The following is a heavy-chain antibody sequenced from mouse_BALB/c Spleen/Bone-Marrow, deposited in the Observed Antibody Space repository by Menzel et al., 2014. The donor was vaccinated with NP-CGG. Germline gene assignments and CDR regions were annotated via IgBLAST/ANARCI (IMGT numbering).Heavy chain of an antibody. J-gene: IGHJ4*01. CDR1: GFSLSRYN. D-gene: IGHD2-3*01. CDR3: ARKDGGYYFMDY. CDR2: IWGGGGT. V-gene: IGHV2-6-4*01. Sequence: VKLMESGPGLVAPSQNLSITCTVSGFSLSRYNIHWIRQPPGKGLEWLGMIWGGGGTDHNSALKSRLRISKDNSKSQIFLKINSLQIDDTAMYYCARKDGGYYFMDYWGQGTSVTVSS.